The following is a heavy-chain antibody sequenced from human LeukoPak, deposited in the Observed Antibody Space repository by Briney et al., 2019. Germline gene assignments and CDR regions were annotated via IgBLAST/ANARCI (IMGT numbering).Heavy chain of an antibody. D-gene: IGHD3-10*01. V-gene: IGHV4-4*07. CDR2: IYTSGST. CDR3: ARGRYYGSGSFRWFDP. CDR1: GDSISGFH. J-gene: IGHJ5*02. Sequence: PSETLSLTCTVSGDSISGFHWSWIRQAAGKGLEWIGHIYTSGSTNYNPSLKSRVTMSVDMSKNQFSLKLSSVTAADTAVYYCARGRYYGSGSFRWFDPWGQGTLVTVSS.